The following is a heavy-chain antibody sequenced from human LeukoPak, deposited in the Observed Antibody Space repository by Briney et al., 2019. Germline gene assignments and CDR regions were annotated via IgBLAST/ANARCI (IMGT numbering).Heavy chain of an antibody. CDR3: ARGGYSNYRYYYYYYYMDV. J-gene: IGHJ6*03. CDR1: GESFNNYY. CDR2: INHSGST. Sequence: PSETLSLTCAVYGESFNNYYWTWIRQSPGKGLEWIGEINHSGSTNYNPSLKSRVTISVDTSKNQFSLKLSSVTAADTAVYYCARGGYSNYRYYYYYYYMDVWGKGTTVTVSS. V-gene: IGHV4-34*01. D-gene: IGHD4-11*01.